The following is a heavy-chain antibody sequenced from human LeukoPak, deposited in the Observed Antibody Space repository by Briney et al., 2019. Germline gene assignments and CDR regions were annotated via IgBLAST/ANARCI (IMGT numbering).Heavy chain of an antibody. V-gene: IGHV3-53*01. CDR2: IYSVGST. D-gene: IGHD3-3*01. J-gene: IGHJ4*02. CDR1: GFTVSSNY. Sequence: GGSLRLSCAASGFTVSSNYMTWVRQAPGKGLEWVSVIYSVGSTYYADSVKGRFTISRDNSKNTLYLQMNSLRAEDTAVYYCARGNWQGGNYDFIIWGQGTLVTVSS. CDR3: ARGNWQGGNYDFII.